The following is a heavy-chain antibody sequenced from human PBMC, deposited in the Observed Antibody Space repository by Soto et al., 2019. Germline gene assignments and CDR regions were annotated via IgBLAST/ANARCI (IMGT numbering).Heavy chain of an antibody. CDR1: GFTFSSYA. V-gene: IGHV3-30-3*01. Sequence: QVQLVESGGGVVQPGRSLRLSCAASGFTFSSYAMHWVRQAPGKGLEWVAVISYDGSNKYYADSVKGRFTISRDNSKNTLYLQMNSLRAEDTAVYYCARDQYCISTSCSEPYYYYGIDVWGQGTTVTVSS. CDR3: ARDQYCISTSCSEPYYYYGIDV. J-gene: IGHJ6*02. D-gene: IGHD2-2*01. CDR2: ISYDGSNK.